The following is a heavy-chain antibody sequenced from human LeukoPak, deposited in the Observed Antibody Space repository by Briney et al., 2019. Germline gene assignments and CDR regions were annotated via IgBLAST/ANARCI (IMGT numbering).Heavy chain of an antibody. CDR2: IYYSGST. D-gene: IGHD4-23*01. CDR1: GGSISSYY. V-gene: IGHV4-59*08. Sequence: PSQTLSLTCTVSGGSISSYYWSWIRQPPGKGLEWIGYIYYSGSTNYNPSLKSRVTISVDTSKNQFSLKLSSVTAADTAVYYCAGRSTPDYGGGFDYWGQGTLVTVSS. J-gene: IGHJ4*02. CDR3: AGRSTPDYGGGFDY.